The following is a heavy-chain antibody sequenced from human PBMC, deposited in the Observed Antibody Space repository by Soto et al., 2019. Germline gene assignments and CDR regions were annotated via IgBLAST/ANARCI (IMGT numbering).Heavy chain of an antibody. J-gene: IGHJ5*02. CDR2: ISYDGSNK. V-gene: IGHV3-30-3*01. Sequence: QVQLVESGGGVVQPGRSLRLSCAASGFTFSSYAMHWVRQAPGKGLEWVAVISYDGSNKYYADSVKGRFTISRDNSKNTLYLQMISLRAEDTAVYYCARDMVRGVIITGWFDPWGQGTLVTVSS. CDR1: GFTFSSYA. D-gene: IGHD3-10*01. CDR3: ARDMVRGVIITGWFDP.